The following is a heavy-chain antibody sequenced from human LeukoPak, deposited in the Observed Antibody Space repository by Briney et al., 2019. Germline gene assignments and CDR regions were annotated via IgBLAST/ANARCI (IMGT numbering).Heavy chain of an antibody. CDR1: GGSISSYY. V-gene: IGHV4-4*07. D-gene: IGHD3-22*01. CDR2: IYTSGST. Sequence: PSETLSLTCTVSGGSISSYYWSWIRQPAGKGLEWIGRIYTSGSTNYNPSIKSRVTMSVDTSKNQFSLKLSSVTAADTAVYYCARDPPLYYYDSRDYMDVWGKGTTVTVSS. J-gene: IGHJ6*03. CDR3: ARDPPLYYYDSRDYMDV.